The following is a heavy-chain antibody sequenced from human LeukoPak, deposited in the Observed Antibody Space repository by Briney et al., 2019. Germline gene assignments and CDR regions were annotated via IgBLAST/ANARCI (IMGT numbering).Heavy chain of an antibody. CDR2: IYYSGST. CDR3: ARSVRVEWFDP. Sequence: SETLSLTCTVSGGSISSYYWSWIRQPPGKGLEWIGYIYYSGSTNYNPSLKSRVTISVDTSKNQFSLKLSSVTAADTAVYYCARSVRVEWFDPWGQGTLVTVSS. CDR1: GGSISSYY. J-gene: IGHJ5*02. V-gene: IGHV4-59*01. D-gene: IGHD3-10*01.